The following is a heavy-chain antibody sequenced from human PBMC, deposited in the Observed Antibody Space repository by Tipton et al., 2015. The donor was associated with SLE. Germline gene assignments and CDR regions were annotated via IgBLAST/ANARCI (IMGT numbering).Heavy chain of an antibody. CDR2: IYYSGST. D-gene: IGHD3-3*01. Sequence: TLSLTCAVSGGSISSFYWSWIRQPPGKGLEWIGYIYYSGSTNYNPSLKSRVTISVDTSKNQFSLKLSSVTAADTAVYYCALTIFGAVFDPWGQGTLVTVSS. CDR3: ALTIFGAVFDP. J-gene: IGHJ5*02. V-gene: IGHV4-59*12. CDR1: GGSISSFY.